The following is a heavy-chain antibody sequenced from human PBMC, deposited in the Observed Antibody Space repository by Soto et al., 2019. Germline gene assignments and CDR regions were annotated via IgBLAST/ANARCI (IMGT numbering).Heavy chain of an antibody. D-gene: IGHD3-16*01. CDR1: GGTFSSYA. Sequence: QVQLVQSGAEVKKPGSSVKVSCKASGGTFSSYAISWVRQAPGQGLEWMGGIIPIFGTANYAQKFQGRVTSAAGESTSTACMELSSLRSEDTAVYYCAKHLRLGEYTYGMDVWGQGTTVTVSS. V-gene: IGHV1-69*12. CDR2: IIPIFGTA. CDR3: AKHLRLGEYTYGMDV. J-gene: IGHJ6*02.